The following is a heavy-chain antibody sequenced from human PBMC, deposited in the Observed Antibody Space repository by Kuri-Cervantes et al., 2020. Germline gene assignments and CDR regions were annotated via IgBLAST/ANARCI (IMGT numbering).Heavy chain of an antibody. CDR2: IYSGGST. Sequence: GESLKISCAASGFTVSSNYMSWVRQAPGKGLEWVSVIYSGGSTYYADSVKGRFTISRDNSKNTLYLQMNSLRAEDTAVYYCARDGPGRSYYYYYMDVWGKGTTVTVSS. J-gene: IGHJ6*03. CDR3: ARDGPGRSYYYYYMDV. V-gene: IGHV3-53*01. CDR1: GFTVSSNY.